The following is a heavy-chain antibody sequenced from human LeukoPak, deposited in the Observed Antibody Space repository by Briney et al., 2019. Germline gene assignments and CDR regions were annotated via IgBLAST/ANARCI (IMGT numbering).Heavy chain of an antibody. V-gene: IGHV3-23*05. D-gene: IGHD4-17*01. CDR2: ITSSSSNT. CDR1: GFTFSSYA. CDR3: AKFGYGDYPYQGFDI. J-gene: IGHJ3*02. Sequence: GGSLGLSCAASGFTFSSYAMSWVRQAPGKGLEWVSAITSSSSNTYYADSVKGRFTISRDNSKNTLYLQMNNLRAEDTAVYHCAKFGYGDYPYQGFDIWGQGARVTVS.